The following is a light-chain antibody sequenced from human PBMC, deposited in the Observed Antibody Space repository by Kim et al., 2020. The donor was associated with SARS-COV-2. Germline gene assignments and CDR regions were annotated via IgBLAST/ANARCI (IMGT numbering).Light chain of an antibody. CDR3: QQCYTAPWT. J-gene: IGKJ1*01. Sequence: DIQVTQSPSSVSASVGDRVTITCRASQGIVNLLSWYQQKPGKVPKLLIYAASSLQSGVPSRFSGSGYGTDFTLTISSLQPEDFATYYCQQCYTAPWTFGQGTKVDIK. CDR2: AAS. CDR1: QGIVNL. V-gene: IGKV1-39*01.